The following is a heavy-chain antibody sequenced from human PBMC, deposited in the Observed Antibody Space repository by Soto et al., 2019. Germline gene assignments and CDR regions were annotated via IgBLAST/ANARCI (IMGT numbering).Heavy chain of an antibody. Sequence: ASVKVSCKASGYTFTTSGFSWVRQAPGQGLEWPAYINVHDGHTRYAQKFQGRVTLTTDTSTSTAYMELSSLRSDDTAVYFCVRDEQWLLDYWGQGTLVTVSS. CDR2: INVHDGHT. V-gene: IGHV1-18*01. CDR3: VRDEQWLLDY. J-gene: IGHJ4*02. CDR1: GYTFTTSG. D-gene: IGHD6-19*01.